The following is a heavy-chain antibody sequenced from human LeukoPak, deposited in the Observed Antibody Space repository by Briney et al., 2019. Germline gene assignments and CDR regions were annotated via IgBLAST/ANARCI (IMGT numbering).Heavy chain of an antibody. D-gene: IGHD3-10*01. CDR3: RGSGSYYNVMDYYYMDV. CDR1: GGSISSGSYY. J-gene: IGHJ6*03. V-gene: IGHV4-61*02. CDR2: IYTSGST. Sequence: PSETLSLTCTVSGGSISSGSYYWSWIRQPAGKGLEWIGRIYTSGSTNYNPSLKSRVTISVDTSKNQFSLKLSSVTAADTAVYYCRGSGSYYNVMDYYYMDVWGKGTTVTISS.